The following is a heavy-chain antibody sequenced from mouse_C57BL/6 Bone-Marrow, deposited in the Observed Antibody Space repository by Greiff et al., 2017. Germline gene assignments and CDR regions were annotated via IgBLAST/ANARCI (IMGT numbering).Heavy chain of an antibody. CDR1: GFTFSSYG. D-gene: IGHD1-1*01. V-gene: IGHV5-6*01. CDR3: ARPPYYWNWYFDV. Sequence: EVKLQESGGDLVKPGGSLKLSCAASGFTFSSYGMSWVRQTPDKRLEWVATISSGGSYTYYPDSVKGRFTISRDNAKNTLYLQMSSLKSEDTAMYYCARPPYYWNWYFDVWGTGTTVTVSS. J-gene: IGHJ1*03. CDR2: ISSGGSYT.